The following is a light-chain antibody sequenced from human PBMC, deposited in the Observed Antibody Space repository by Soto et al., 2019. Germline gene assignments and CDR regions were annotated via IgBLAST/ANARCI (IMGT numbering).Light chain of an antibody. CDR2: GAS. Sequence: EIVMTQSPATLSVSPGERATLSCRASQSISSKLGWYQQRPGQAPRLLIYGASTRATGSPARFSGSGSGTEFTLTISSLQSEDSAVYYCHQYNSWTPITFGQGTRLEIK. V-gene: IGKV3-15*01. J-gene: IGKJ5*01. CDR3: HQYNSWTPIT. CDR1: QSISSK.